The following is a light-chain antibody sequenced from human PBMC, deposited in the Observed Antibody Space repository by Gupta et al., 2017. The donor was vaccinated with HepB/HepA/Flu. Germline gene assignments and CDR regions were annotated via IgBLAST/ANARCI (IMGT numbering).Light chain of an antibody. CDR1: SSNIGSNT. CDR2: SNN. Sequence: QSVLTQPPSASRTPGQRVTISCSGSSSNIGSNTVNWYRQRPGTAPKLLIYSNNQRPSGVPDRFSGSKSGTSASLAISGLQSEDEADYYCAAWDDSLNGLVFGGGTKLTVL. CDR3: AAWDDSLNGLV. J-gene: IGLJ3*02. V-gene: IGLV1-44*01.